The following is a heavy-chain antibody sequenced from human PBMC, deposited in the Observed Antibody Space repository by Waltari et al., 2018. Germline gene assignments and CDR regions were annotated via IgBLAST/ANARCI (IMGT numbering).Heavy chain of an antibody. V-gene: IGHV4-39*01. CDR3: ATYIGASLGTAAFDV. CDR2: MSYSGAT. CDR1: GVSITSNRPY. D-gene: IGHD5-12*01. J-gene: IGHJ3*01. Sequence: QVQVQESGPGLVKPSETLSLTCSVSGVSITSNRPYWGWIRQPPGQGLEWIGTMSYSGATYSSPSLKSRVTISRDTSENQLSLKLGSVTAADTAVYYCATYIGASLGTAAFDVWGQGTTVTVSS.